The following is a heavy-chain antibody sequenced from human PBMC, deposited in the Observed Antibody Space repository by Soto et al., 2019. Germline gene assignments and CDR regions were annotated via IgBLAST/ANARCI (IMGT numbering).Heavy chain of an antibody. CDR2: ISYDGSNK. D-gene: IGHD4-17*01. CDR1: GFTFSSYG. CDR3: ANAGEDGDHFDY. Sequence: QVQLVESGGGVVQPGRSLRLSCAASGFTFSSYGMHWVRQAPGKGLEWVAVISYDGSNKYYADSVKGRFTISRDNSKNTLYLQMNSLRAEDTAVYYCANAGEDGDHFDYWGQGTLVTVSS. J-gene: IGHJ4*02. V-gene: IGHV3-30*18.